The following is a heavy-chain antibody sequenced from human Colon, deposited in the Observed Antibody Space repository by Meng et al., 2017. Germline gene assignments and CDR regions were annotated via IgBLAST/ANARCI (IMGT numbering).Heavy chain of an antibody. CDR3: ARGHNYGVY. J-gene: IGHJ4*02. CDR1: GFTFGSYP. V-gene: IGHV3-30*17. D-gene: IGHD4/OR15-4a*01. CDR2: ISDDGSNK. Sequence: QVTLVESGGGVVQPGGSLRLSCAASGFTFGSYPMQWVRQAPGMGLEWVALISDDGSNKYDADSVKGRFTISRDNSKNTLFLQMNSLRPEDTAVYYCARGHNYGVYWGQGTLVTVSS.